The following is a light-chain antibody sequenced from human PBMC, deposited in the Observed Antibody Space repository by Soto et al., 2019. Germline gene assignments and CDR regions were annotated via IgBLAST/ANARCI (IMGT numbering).Light chain of an antibody. Sequence: DIQMTQSPSTLSASVGDTVTVTCRASQSVSGWLAWYQQKPGEAPKLLIYDASTLESGVPSRFTGRGSGTDFTLTISRLEPEDFAVYYCQQYHSSPRTFGQGTKVDIK. CDR2: DAS. CDR3: QQYHSSPRT. CDR1: QSVSGW. J-gene: IGKJ1*01. V-gene: IGKV1-5*01.